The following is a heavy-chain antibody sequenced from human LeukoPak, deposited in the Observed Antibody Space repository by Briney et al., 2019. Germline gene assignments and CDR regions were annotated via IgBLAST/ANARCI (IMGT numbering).Heavy chain of an antibody. D-gene: IGHD2-2*01. CDR2: IYTSGST. CDR1: GGSIGSYY. CDR3: ARSDCSSTSCFDY. V-gene: IGHV4-4*07. Sequence: PSETLSLTCTVSGGSIGSYYWSWIRQLAGKGLEWIGRIYTSGSTNHNPSLKSRVTMSVDTSKNQFSLKLSSVTAADTAVYYCARSDCSSTSCFDYWGQGTLVTVSS. J-gene: IGHJ4*02.